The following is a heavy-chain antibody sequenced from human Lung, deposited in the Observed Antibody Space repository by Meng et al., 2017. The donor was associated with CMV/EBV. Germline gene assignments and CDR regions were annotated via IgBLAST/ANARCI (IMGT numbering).Heavy chain of an antibody. CDR1: GFTFSDYY. Sequence: SCAASGFTFSDYYMSWIRQAPGKGLEWVSYISSSGSTIYYADSVKGRFTIFRDNAKNSLYLQMNSLRAEDTAVYYCAREVAYDFWSGYNWFDPWXQGTXVTVSS. V-gene: IGHV3-11*01. J-gene: IGHJ5*02. D-gene: IGHD3-3*01. CDR3: AREVAYDFWSGYNWFDP. CDR2: ISSSGSTI.